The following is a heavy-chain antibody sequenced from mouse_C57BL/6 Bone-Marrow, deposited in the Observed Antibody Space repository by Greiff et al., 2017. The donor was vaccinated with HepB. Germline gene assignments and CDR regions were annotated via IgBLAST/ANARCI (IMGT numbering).Heavy chain of an antibody. CDR2: IYPGSGNT. CDR3: ARKTTGFDY. CDR1: GYTFTDYY. J-gene: IGHJ2*01. V-gene: IGHV1-76*01. D-gene: IGHD1-1*01. Sequence: VQLQQSGAELVRPGASVKLSCKASGYTFTDYYINWVKQRPGQGLEWIARIYPGSGNTYYNEKFKGKATLTAEKSSSTAYMQLSSLTSEDSAVYFCARKTTGFDYWGQGTTLTVSS.